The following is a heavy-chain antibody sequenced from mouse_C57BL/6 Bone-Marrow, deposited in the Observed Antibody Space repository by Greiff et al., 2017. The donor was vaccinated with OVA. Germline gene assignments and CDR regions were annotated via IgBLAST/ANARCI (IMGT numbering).Heavy chain of an antibody. J-gene: IGHJ3*01. V-gene: IGHV1-81*01. CDR3: ARGDDYDGSWFAY. CDR2: ISPRSGNT. D-gene: IGHD2-4*01. Sequence: VQLQQSGAELARPGASVKLSCKASGYTFTSYGISWVKQRTGPGLEWIGEISPRSGNTYYNEKFKGKATLTADKSSSTAYMELRSLTSEDSAVYFCARGDDYDGSWFAYWGQGTLVTVSA. CDR1: GYTFTSYG.